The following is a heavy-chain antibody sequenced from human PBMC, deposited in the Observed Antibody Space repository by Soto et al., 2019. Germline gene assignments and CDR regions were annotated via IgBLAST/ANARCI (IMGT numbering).Heavy chain of an antibody. Sequence: SETLSLTCTVSGGSISSYYWSWIRQPPGKGLEWIGYIYYSGSTNYNPSLKSRVTISVDTSKNQFSLKLSSVTAADTAVYYCARSEGLVGATAFDIWGQGTMVTVSS. V-gene: IGHV4-59*01. CDR1: GGSISSYY. CDR2: IYYSGST. J-gene: IGHJ3*02. CDR3: ARSEGLVGATAFDI. D-gene: IGHD1-26*01.